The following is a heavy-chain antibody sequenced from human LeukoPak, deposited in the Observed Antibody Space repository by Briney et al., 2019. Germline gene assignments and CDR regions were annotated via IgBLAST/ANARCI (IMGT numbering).Heavy chain of an antibody. V-gene: IGHV3-21*06. D-gene: IGHD1-1*01. CDR1: GFTFSSYS. CDR2: ISSSSSYI. Sequence: GGSLRLSCAASGFTFSSYSMNWVRQAPGKGREWVSSISSSSSYIYYADSVKGRFTISRDNAKNSLYLQMNSLRAEDTAVYYCAREPGRWVRPCWFDPWGQGTLVTVSS. J-gene: IGHJ5*02. CDR3: AREPGRWVRPCWFDP.